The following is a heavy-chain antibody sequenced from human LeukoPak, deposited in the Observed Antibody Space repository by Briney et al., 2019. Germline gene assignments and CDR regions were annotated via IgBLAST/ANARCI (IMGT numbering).Heavy chain of an antibody. Sequence: SETLSLTCTVSGGSITSYDWSWIRQPAGKGLEWIGRFYTSGSTNYNPSLKSRVTMSLDTSKNQFSLKLSSVTAADTAFYYCARLTSSWYQDWYFDLWGRGTLVTVSS. J-gene: IGHJ2*01. V-gene: IGHV4-4*07. D-gene: IGHD6-13*01. CDR1: GGSITSYD. CDR2: FYTSGST. CDR3: ARLTSSWYQDWYFDL.